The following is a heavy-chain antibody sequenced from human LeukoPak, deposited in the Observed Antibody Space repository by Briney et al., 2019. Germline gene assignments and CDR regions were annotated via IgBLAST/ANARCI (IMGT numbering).Heavy chain of an antibody. CDR2: ISASGGRT. J-gene: IGHJ4*02. CDR1: GFTFSSDA. Sequence: GGSLRLSRAASGFTFSSDALSTVRQAPGKGLEWVSLISASGGRTDYADSVKGRFTISRDNSKNTLYLQMNSLRTEDTAVYYCARGSSSVPNLLDYWGQGTPVTVSS. D-gene: IGHD2-2*01. V-gene: IGHV3-23*01. CDR3: ARGSSSVPNLLDY.